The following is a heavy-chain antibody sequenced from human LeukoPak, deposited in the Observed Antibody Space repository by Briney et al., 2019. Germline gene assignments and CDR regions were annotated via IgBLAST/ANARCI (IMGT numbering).Heavy chain of an antibody. J-gene: IGHJ4*02. CDR1: GFTFSSYW. Sequence: GGSLRLSCAASGFTFSSYWMSWVRQAPGKGLEWVANIRQDGSEKYYVDSVKGRFTISRDNAKNSLYLQMNSLRAEDTAVYYCARVGGDGDFDYWGQGTLVTVSS. CDR2: IRQDGSEK. D-gene: IGHD3-10*01. CDR3: ARVGGDGDFDY. V-gene: IGHV3-7*03.